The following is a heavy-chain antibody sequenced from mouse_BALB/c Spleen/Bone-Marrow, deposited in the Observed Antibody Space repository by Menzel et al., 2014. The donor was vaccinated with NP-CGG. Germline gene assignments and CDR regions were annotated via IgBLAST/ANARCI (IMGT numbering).Heavy chain of an antibody. Sequence: EVELMESGGGLVKSGGSLKLSCSASGFSFNSYGMSWVRQTPEKRLEWVATISGGGSYTFYPDSVKGRFTISRDNAKNNLYLQPSSLRSEDTALYYCARHAYYDQTEVSFVYWGQGTLVTVSA. J-gene: IGHJ3*01. CDR3: ARHAYYDQTEVSFVY. D-gene: IGHD2-4*01. CDR1: GFSFNSYG. CDR2: ISGGGSYT. V-gene: IGHV5-9-2*01.